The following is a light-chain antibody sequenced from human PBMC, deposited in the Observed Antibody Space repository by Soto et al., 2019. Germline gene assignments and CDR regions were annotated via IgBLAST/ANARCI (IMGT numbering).Light chain of an antibody. J-gene: IGLJ1*01. Sequence: QSVLTQPPSASGTPGQRVTISCSGSSSNIGNNTVNWYQQVPGTAPKLLIYNSNQRPSGVPDRFSGSKSGTSASLAISGLHSEDEADYYCATWDDSLNAPYVFGIGTKLTVL. CDR1: SSNIGNNT. V-gene: IGLV1-44*01. CDR3: ATWDDSLNAPYV. CDR2: NSN.